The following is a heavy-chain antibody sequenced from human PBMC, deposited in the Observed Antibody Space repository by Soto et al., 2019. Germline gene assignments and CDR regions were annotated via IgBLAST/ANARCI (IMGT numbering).Heavy chain of an antibody. V-gene: IGHV4-61*08. Sequence: SETLSLTCTVSGGSISSGGYYWSWIRQHPGKGLEWIGYIYYSGSTNYNPSLKSRVTISVDTSKNQFSLKLSSVTAADTAVYYCARDRPLAVADRTYYYYYGMDVWGQGNTVTVS. J-gene: IGHJ6*02. CDR1: GGSISSGGYY. CDR3: ARDRPLAVADRTYYYYYGMDV. CDR2: IYYSGST. D-gene: IGHD6-19*01.